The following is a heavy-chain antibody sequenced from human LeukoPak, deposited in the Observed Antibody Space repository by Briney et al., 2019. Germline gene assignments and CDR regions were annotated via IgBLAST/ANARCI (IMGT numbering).Heavy chain of an antibody. J-gene: IGHJ6*02. Sequence: GRSLRLSCAASGFTFSSYAMHWVRQAPGKGLEWVAVISYDGSNKYYADSVKGRFTISRDNSKNTLYLQMNSLRGEDTAVYYCAKGFCSTTSCPPMDVWGQGTTVTVSS. CDR3: AKGFCSTTSCPPMDV. D-gene: IGHD2-2*01. CDR1: GFTFSSYA. CDR2: ISYDGSNK. V-gene: IGHV3-30-3*01.